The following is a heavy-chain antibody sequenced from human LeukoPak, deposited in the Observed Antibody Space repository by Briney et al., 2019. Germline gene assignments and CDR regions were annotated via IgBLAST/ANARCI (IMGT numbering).Heavy chain of an antibody. D-gene: IGHD3-10*01. CDR1: GGSISSYY. CDR2: IYYSGST. Sequence: SETLSLTCTVSGGSISSYYWSWIRQPPGKGLEWIGYIYYSGSTNYNPSLKSRVTIPVDTSKNQFSLKLSSVTAADTAVYYCARDATRDYYGSGSPLVGFDPWGQGTLVTVSS. V-gene: IGHV4-59*12. CDR3: ARDATRDYYGSGSPLVGFDP. J-gene: IGHJ5*02.